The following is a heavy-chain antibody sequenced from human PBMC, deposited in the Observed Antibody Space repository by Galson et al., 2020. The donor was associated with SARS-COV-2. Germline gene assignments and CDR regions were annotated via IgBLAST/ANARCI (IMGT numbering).Heavy chain of an antibody. Sequence: PAGSLRLSCAASGFTFSSYSMNWVRQAPGKGLEWVSCISATSTYIYYADSVKGRFTISRDNARRSLYLQMNGLRAEDTAIYYCAKEGYFGGYAMDVWGLGTTVTVSS. CDR2: ISATSTYI. CDR1: GFTFSSYS. CDR3: AKEGYFGGYAMDV. J-gene: IGHJ6*02. D-gene: IGHD3-3*01. V-gene: IGHV3-21*01.